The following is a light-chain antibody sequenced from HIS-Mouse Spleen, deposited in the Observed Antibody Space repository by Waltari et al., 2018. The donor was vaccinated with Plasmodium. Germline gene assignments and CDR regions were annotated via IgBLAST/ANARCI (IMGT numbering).Light chain of an antibody. CDR1: ALPKKY. CDR2: EDS. CDR3: YSTDSSGNHRV. J-gene: IGLJ3*02. Sequence: SYELTQPPPVPVSPGQTARITCSGDALPKKYAYWYQQKSGQAPVLVIYEDSKRPSGIPERFSGSSSGTMATLTISGAQVEDEADYYCYSTDSSGNHRVFGGGTKLTVL. V-gene: IGLV3-10*01.